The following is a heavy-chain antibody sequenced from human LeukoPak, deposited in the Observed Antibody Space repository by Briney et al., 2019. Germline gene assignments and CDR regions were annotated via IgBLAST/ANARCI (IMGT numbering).Heavy chain of an antibody. D-gene: IGHD2-21*01. CDR3: ARAEGGGAYY. CDR1: GYTFTGSY. V-gene: IGHV1-2*06. CDR2: INPNSGDT. Sequence: ASVKVSCKASGYTFTGSYMHWVRQAPGQGLEWMGLINPNSGDTKYALKFQGRVTMTRDTSISTAYMDLSRLRSDDTAVNYCARAEGGGAYYWGQGTLVTVSS. J-gene: IGHJ4*02.